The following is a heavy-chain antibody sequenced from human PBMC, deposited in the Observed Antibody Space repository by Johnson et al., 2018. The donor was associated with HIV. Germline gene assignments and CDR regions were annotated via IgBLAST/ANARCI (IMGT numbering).Heavy chain of an antibody. Sequence: QVQLVESGGGVVQPGGSLRLSCAASGFTFRNYCMHWVRQAPGKGLEWVACIRSDGTNEYLADSATGRITISSDNSRNTLYLQMNSLRVEDTAVYYCAKDREYSGYDWYDAFDIWGQGTMVTVSS. CDR1: GFTFRNYC. V-gene: IGHV3-30*02. D-gene: IGHD5-12*01. CDR3: AKDREYSGYDWYDAFDI. J-gene: IGHJ3*02. CDR2: IRSDGTNE.